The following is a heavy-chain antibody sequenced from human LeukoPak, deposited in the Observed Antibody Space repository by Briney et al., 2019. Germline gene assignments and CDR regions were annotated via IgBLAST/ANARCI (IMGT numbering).Heavy chain of an antibody. CDR3: ASAGHDGIGYKVC. CDR2: VYHSGSA. V-gene: IGHV4-4*02. Sequence: PSGTLSLTCAVSGGSISSSNWWSWVRQPPGKGLEWIGEVYHSGSANYDPSLKSRVTISVDKSKNQFSLRLSSVTAADTAVYYCASAGHDGIGYKVCWGQGTLVTVSS. J-gene: IGHJ4*02. D-gene: IGHD3-22*01. CDR1: GGSISSSNW.